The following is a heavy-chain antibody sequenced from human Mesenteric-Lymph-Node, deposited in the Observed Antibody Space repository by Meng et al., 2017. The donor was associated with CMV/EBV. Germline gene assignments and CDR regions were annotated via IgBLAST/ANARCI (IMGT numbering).Heavy chain of an antibody. Sequence: GGSLRLSCKGSGYSFTSYWIGWVRQMPGKGLEWMGIIYPGDSDTRYSPSFQGQVTISADKSISTAYLQWSSLKASDTAMYYCARRSEQLVLSGWGQGTLVTVSS. V-gene: IGHV5-51*01. J-gene: IGHJ4*02. D-gene: IGHD6-6*01. CDR2: IYPGDSDT. CDR1: GYSFTSYW. CDR3: ARRSEQLVLSG.